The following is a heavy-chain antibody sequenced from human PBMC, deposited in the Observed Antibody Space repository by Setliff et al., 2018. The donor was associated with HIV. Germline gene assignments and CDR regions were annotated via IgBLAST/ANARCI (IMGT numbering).Heavy chain of an antibody. Sequence: GESLKISCAASGFTFSSYSMNWVRQAPGKGLEWVGLVRGIAYGGTTEYAASVRGRFTISRDDSKNIAYLQMNSLKTEDTAVYFCTRDGGGDYGVYAPDYWGQGTLVTVSS. V-gene: IGHV3-49*04. CDR3: TRDGGGDYGVYAPDY. D-gene: IGHD4-17*01. CDR2: VRGIAYGGTT. J-gene: IGHJ4*02. CDR1: GFTFSSYS.